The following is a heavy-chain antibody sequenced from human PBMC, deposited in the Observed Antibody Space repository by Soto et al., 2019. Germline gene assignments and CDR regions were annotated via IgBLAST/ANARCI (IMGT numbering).Heavy chain of an antibody. D-gene: IGHD3-22*01. Sequence: PGGSLRLSCAASGFTFRSYGMSWVRQAPGKGLEWVSDISGSGGSTYYADSVKGRFTISRDNSKDTLYLQMNSLRAEDAAIYYCVKASYYTNDYYPRWGQGTLVTVPS. CDR2: ISGSGGST. CDR1: GFTFRSYG. J-gene: IGHJ4*02. CDR3: VKASYYTNDYYPR. V-gene: IGHV3-23*01.